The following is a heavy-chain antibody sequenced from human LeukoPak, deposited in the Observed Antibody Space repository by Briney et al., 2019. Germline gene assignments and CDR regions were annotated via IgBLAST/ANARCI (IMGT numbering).Heavy chain of an antibody. D-gene: IGHD3-16*01. V-gene: IGHV3-23*01. CDR2: ISGSGGTT. CDR3: AKDPDYQLLSRASFDI. CDR1: GFTFSAYA. Sequence: GGSLRLSCAASGFTFSAYAMGWVRQAPGKGLEWVSGISGSGGTTYYADYSVKGRFTISRDNSKNTLYLQMNSLSDEDTGVYYCAKDPDYQLLSRASFDIWGQGTMVTVSS. J-gene: IGHJ3*02.